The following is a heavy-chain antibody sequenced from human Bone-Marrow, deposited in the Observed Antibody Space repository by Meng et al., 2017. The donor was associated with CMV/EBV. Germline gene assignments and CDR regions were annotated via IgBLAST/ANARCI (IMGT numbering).Heavy chain of an antibody. J-gene: IGHJ4*02. CDR3: AREVGATTH. V-gene: IGHV3-21*01. CDR2: ISSSSSYI. CDR1: GFTFSSYS. D-gene: IGHD1-26*01. Sequence: LSLTCAASGFTFSSYSMNWVRQAPGKGLEWVSSISSSSSYIYYADSVTGRFTISRDNAKNSLYLQMNSLRAEDTAVYYFAREVGATTHWGQGPLVTCSS.